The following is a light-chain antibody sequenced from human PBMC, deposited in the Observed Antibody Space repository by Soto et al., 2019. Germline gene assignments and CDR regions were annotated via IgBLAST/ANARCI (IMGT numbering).Light chain of an antibody. J-gene: IGKJ4*01. Sequence: ETVMTQSPATLSVSPGERATLSCRASQSVSRHLAWYQQKPGQAPRLLIYGASTRATGIPATFSGSGSGTEFALTISSLQSEDFAVYYCQQYNNWPLSFGGGTKVEIK. V-gene: IGKV3-15*01. CDR3: QQYNNWPLS. CDR2: GAS. CDR1: QSVSRH.